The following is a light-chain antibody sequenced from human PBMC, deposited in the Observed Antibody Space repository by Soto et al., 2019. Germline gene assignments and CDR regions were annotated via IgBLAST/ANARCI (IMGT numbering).Light chain of an antibody. CDR3: ASYTPSHVI. J-gene: IGLJ2*01. CDR2: EVS. V-gene: IGLV2-14*01. Sequence: QSALTQPASVCGSPGQSITIACTGTSSDVGGYNYVSWYQQHPGKAPKLMIYEVSNRPSGLSNRFSGSKSGNTASLTISGLQAEDEADYYCASYTPSHVIFGGGTKLTVL. CDR1: SSDVGGYNY.